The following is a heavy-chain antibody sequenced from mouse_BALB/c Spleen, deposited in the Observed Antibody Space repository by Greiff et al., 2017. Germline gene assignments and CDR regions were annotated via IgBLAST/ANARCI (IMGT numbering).Heavy chain of an antibody. Sequence: EVKLVESGGDLVKPGGSLKLSCAASGFTFSSYGMSWVRQTPDKRLELVATVSSGGSYTYYPDSVKGRFTISRDNAKNTLYLQMSSLKSEDTAMYYCASPNPSNYYGSSYYAMEYWGQGTSVTVAS. V-gene: IGHV5-6*01. J-gene: IGHJ4*01. CDR2: VSSGGSYT. CDR1: GFTFSSYG. CDR3: ASPNPSNYYGSSYYAMEY. D-gene: IGHD1-1*01.